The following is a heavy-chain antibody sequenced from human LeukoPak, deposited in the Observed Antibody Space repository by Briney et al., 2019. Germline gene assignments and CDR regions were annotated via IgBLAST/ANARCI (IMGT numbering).Heavy chain of an antibody. V-gene: IGHV1-2*02. D-gene: IGHD6-19*01. J-gene: IGHJ4*02. Sequence: ASVKVSCKASGYTFTSYGISWVRQAPGQGLEWMGWINPNSGGTNYAQKFQGRVTMTRDTSISTAYMELSRLRSDDTAVYYCARDLDSSGWYLKGYFDYWGQGTLVTVSS. CDR2: INPNSGGT. CDR3: ARDLDSSGWYLKGYFDY. CDR1: GYTFTSYG.